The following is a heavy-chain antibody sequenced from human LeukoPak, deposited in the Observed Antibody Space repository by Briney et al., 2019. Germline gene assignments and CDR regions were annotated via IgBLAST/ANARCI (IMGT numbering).Heavy chain of an antibody. J-gene: IGHJ6*03. CDR2: IYISGSP. V-gene: IGHV4-4*07. D-gene: IGHD5-12*01. CDR1: GVSITNYY. CDR3: ARIYPSVYYYHMDV. Sequence: SETLSLTCTVSGVSITNYYWSWIRQPAGKGLEWIGRIYISGSPNYHPSLKSRVTMSGDTSKNQFSLKLSSVTAADTAVYYCARIYPSVYYYHMDVWGKGTTVTVSS.